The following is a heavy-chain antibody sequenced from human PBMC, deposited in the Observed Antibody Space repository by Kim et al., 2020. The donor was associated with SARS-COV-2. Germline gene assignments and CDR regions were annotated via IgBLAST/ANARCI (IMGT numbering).Heavy chain of an antibody. V-gene: IGHV4-30-4*01. Sequence: SETLSLTCTVSGGSISSGDYYWSWIRQPPGKGLEWIGYIYYSGSTYYNPSLKSRVTISVDTSKNQFSLKLSSVTAADTAVYYCARGPPHYDILTGYYIRAFDIWGQGTMVTVSS. CDR3: ARGPPHYDILTGYYIRAFDI. CDR2: IYYSGST. D-gene: IGHD3-9*01. J-gene: IGHJ3*02. CDR1: GGSISSGDYY.